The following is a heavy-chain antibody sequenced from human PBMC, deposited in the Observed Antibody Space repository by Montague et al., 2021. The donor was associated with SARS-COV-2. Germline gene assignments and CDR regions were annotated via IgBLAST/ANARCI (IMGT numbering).Heavy chain of an antibody. J-gene: IGHJ4*02. CDR2: IYNGGTN. CDR3: ATRTRYPQNDFGF. Sequence: SETLSLTCTVSGDSIRNSDYSWGWVRQPPGKGLEWIGNIYNGGTNFYYPSLKSRVTIFVDTSKNQFSLKLSSVTAADTAVYYCATRTRYPQNDFGFWGQGTLVTVSS. D-gene: IGHD2-15*01. V-gene: IGHV4-39*01. CDR1: GDSIRNSDYS.